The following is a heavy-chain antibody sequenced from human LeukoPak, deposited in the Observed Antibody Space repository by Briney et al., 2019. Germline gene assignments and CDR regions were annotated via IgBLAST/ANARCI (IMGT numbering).Heavy chain of an antibody. CDR3: ARGSERFLEWSPFDY. CDR1: GFTFSSYA. J-gene: IGHJ4*02. CDR2: ISYDGSNK. D-gene: IGHD3-3*01. V-gene: IGHV3-30*04. Sequence: PGRSLRLFCAASGFTFSSYAMHWVRQAPGKGLEWVAVISYDGSNKYYADSVKGRFTISRDNSKNTLYLQMNSLRAEDTAVYYCARGSERFLEWSPFDYWGQGTLVTVSS.